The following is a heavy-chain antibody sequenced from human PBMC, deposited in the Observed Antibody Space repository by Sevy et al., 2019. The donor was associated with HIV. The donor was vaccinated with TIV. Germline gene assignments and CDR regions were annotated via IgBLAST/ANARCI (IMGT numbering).Heavy chain of an antibody. V-gene: IGHV1-3*01. CDR1: GYTFTSYA. CDR2: INADNGNT. Sequence: ASVKVSCKASGYTFTSYAMHWVRQAPGQRLEWMGWINADNGNTKYSQTFQGRVTITRDTSASTAYMELSSLRSEDTAVYYCARDRWAYCGGDCYSGFDYWGQGTLVTVSS. D-gene: IGHD2-21*02. CDR3: ARDRWAYCGGDCYSGFDY. J-gene: IGHJ4*02.